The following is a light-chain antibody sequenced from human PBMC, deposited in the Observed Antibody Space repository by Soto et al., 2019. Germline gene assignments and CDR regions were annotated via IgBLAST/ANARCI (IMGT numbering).Light chain of an antibody. CDR2: EVN. J-gene: IGLJ1*01. CDR3: SSDTSSSTLYV. Sequence: QSALTQPASVSGSPRQSITISCTGASSDVGGYTYVSWYQQHPGKAPKLMIYEVNNRPSGVSNRFSGSKSGNTASLTISGLQAEDEADYYCSSDTSSSTLYVFGTGTKVTVL. CDR1: SSDVGGYTY. V-gene: IGLV2-14*01.